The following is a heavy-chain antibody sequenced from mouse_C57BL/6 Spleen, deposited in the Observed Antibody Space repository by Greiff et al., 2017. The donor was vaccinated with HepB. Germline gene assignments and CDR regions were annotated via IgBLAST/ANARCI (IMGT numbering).Heavy chain of an antibody. Sequence: VQLQQSGAELVRPGTSVKVSCKASGYAFTNYLIEWVKQRPGQGLEWIGVINPGSGGTNYNEKFKGKATLTADKSSSTAYMQHSSLTSEDSAVYFCARTAAQAPYYIEDWGQGTTLTVSS. CDR1: GYAFTNYL. D-gene: IGHD3-2*02. CDR3: ARTAAQAPYYIED. J-gene: IGHJ2*01. CDR2: INPGSGGT. V-gene: IGHV1-54*01.